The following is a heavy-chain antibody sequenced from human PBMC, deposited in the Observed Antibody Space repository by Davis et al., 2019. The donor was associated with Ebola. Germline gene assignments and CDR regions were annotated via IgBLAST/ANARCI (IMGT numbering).Heavy chain of an antibody. D-gene: IGHD6-13*01. CDR3: AREAFGQLVTPVYYYMDV. CDR2: ISSSSSYI. Sequence: GESLKISCAASGFTFSSYSMNWVRQAPGKGLEWVSSISSSSSYIYYADSGKGRFTNSRDKAKNSLYRQMNSLRAEDTAVYYCAREAFGQLVTPVYYYMDVWGKGTTVTVSS. V-gene: IGHV3-21*01. J-gene: IGHJ6*03. CDR1: GFTFSSYS.